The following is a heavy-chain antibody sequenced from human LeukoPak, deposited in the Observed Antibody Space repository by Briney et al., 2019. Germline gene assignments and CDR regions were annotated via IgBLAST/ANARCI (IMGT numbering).Heavy chain of an antibody. CDR3: VRDHLHYFDY. J-gene: IGHJ4*02. CDR1: GYTFTGYY. Sequence: GASVKVSCKASGYTFTGYYIHWVRQAPGQGPEWMGWINIDSGGTNYAQKFQGRVTMTRDTTISTAYMEMSSLRSDDTAVYYCVRDHLHYFDYWGQGTLVTVSS. V-gene: IGHV1-2*02. CDR2: INIDSGGT.